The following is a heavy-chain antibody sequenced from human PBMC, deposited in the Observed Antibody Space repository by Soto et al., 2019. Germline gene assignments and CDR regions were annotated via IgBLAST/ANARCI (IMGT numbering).Heavy chain of an antibody. J-gene: IGHJ4*02. CDR1: GFPFNDYY. CDR3: VRGGGGGLFEH. V-gene: IGHV3-11*06. CDR2: ISPKSTFR. Sequence: GGSLRLSCATSGFPFNDYYMPWIRQAPGKGLEWLSHISPKSTFRNYADSVKGRFTISRDNTESSLFLQMNSLGVDDTAVYSCVRGGGGGLFEHWGQGVWVTVS. D-gene: IGHD2-21*01.